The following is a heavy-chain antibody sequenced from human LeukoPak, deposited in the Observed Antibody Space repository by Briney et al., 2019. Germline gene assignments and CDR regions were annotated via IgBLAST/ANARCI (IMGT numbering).Heavy chain of an antibody. CDR1: GFTFSNAW. CDR2: ISSSSSTI. CDR3: ARDRPWFGE. Sequence: GGSLRLSCAASGFTFSNAWMNWVRQAPGKGLEWVSYISSSSSTIYYADSVKGRFTISRDNAKNSLYLQMYSLRAEDTAVYYCARDRPWFGEWGQGTLVTVSS. D-gene: IGHD3-10*01. V-gene: IGHV3-48*04. J-gene: IGHJ4*02.